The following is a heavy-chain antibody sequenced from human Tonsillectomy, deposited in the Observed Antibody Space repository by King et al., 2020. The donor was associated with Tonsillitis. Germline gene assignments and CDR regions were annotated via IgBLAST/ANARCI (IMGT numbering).Heavy chain of an antibody. D-gene: IGHD2-21*02. CDR3: ARPRHCGGDCYSHYYFDY. V-gene: IGHV5-51*01. J-gene: IGHJ4*02. Sequence: QLVLSGAEVKKPGESLKISCKGSGYSFTSYWIGWVRQMPGKGLEWMGIIYPGDSDTRYSPSFQGQVTISADKSISTAYLQWSSLKASDTAMYYCARPRHCGGDCYSHYYFDYWGQGTLVTVSS. CDR2: IYPGDSDT. CDR1: GYSFTSYW.